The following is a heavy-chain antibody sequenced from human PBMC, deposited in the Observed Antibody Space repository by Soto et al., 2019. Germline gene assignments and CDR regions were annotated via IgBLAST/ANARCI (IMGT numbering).Heavy chain of an antibody. CDR3: ARGDRVAFDL. Sequence: EVQLLESGGGLGQPGESLRLSCAASGFTFSYYWMHWVRQAPGMGLVWVSRIHSDGSSTTYADSVKGRFTISRDNARNSLYLQMNSLRAEDTAVYYCARGDRVAFDLWGQGTVVTVSS. V-gene: IGHV3-74*01. CDR1: GFTFSYYW. J-gene: IGHJ3*01. CDR2: IHSDGSST.